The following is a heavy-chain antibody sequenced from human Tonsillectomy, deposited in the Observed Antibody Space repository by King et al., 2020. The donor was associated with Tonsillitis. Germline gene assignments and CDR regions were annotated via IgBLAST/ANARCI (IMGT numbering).Heavy chain of an antibody. V-gene: IGHV3-7*01. D-gene: IGHD6-13*01. CDR3: ARDINADRSGIWLDVFDL. Sequence: QLVQSGGGLVQPGGSRRLSCVASGFSFSNYWMTWVRQAPGKGLEWVANIRKDSSRISYAVSVKGKYTISRDNGKDSLYLQMNSLRAEDTAVYYCARDINADRSGIWLDVFDLWGQGTLLTGSS. CDR2: IRKDSSRI. CDR1: GFSFSNYW. J-gene: IGHJ3*01.